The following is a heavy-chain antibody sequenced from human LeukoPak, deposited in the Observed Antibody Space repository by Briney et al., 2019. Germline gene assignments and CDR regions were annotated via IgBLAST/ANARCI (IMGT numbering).Heavy chain of an antibody. CDR3: ARDFVVVPAANDAFDI. Sequence: ASVKVPCKASGGTFSSYAISWVRQAPGQGLEWMGWISAYNGNTNYAQKLQGRVTMTTDTSTSTAYMELRSLRSDDTAVYYCARDFVVVPAANDAFDIWGQGTMVTVSS. J-gene: IGHJ3*02. V-gene: IGHV1-18*01. CDR2: ISAYNGNT. D-gene: IGHD2-2*01. CDR1: GGTFSSYA.